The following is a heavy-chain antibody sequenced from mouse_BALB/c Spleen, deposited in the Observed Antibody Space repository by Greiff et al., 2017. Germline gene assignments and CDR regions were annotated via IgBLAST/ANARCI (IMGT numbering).Heavy chain of an antibody. V-gene: IGHV2-6-7*01. CDR2: IWGDGST. J-gene: IGHJ4*01. Sequence: VMLVESGPGLVAPSQSLSITCTVSGFSLTGYGVNWVRRPPGKGLEWLGMIWGDGSTDYNSALKSRLSISKDNSKSQVFLKMNSLQTDDTARYYCARYYYGSSYDAMDYWGQGTSVTVSS. CDR1: GFSLTGYG. CDR3: ARYYYGSSYDAMDY. D-gene: IGHD1-1*01.